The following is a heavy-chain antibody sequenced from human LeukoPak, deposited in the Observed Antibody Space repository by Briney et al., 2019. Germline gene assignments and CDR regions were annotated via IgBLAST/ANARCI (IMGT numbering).Heavy chain of an antibody. D-gene: IGHD6-19*01. CDR1: GGSVSSGSYY. V-gene: IGHV4-61*01. Sequence: SETLSLTCTVSGGSVSSGSYYWDWIRHPPGKGLEWIGYFYYSGSTNYNPSLQSRVTISLDTSKNQFSLKLSSVTAADTAVYYCARSPNSSGWYTYWGQGTLVTVSS. CDR3: ARSPNSSGWYTY. CDR2: FYYSGST. J-gene: IGHJ4*02.